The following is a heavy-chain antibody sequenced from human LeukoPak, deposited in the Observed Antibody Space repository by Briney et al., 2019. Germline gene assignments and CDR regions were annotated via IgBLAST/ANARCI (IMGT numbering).Heavy chain of an antibody. Sequence: ASVKVSCKASGYTFTVYYIHWVRQAPGQGLEWMGWINPNSGVTNYAQKFQGRVTMTRDTSISTAYMELSSLRSDDTAVYYCARVGAYGSGSYLVYWGQGTLVTVSS. CDR3: ARVGAYGSGSYLVY. CDR1: GYTFTVYY. CDR2: INPNSGVT. V-gene: IGHV1-2*02. J-gene: IGHJ4*02. D-gene: IGHD3-10*01.